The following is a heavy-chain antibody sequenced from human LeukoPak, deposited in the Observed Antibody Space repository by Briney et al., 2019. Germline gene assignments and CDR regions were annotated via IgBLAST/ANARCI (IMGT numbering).Heavy chain of an antibody. CDR2: IYSRGGT. Sequence: GGSLRLSCAVSGFSVSNNYVNWVRQAPGKGLEWVSLIYSRGGTSYADSVEGRFTISRDSSKNTLFLQMNSLRVEDTAVYYCARDPPGIAASGTYYWGQGTLVTVSS. CDR1: GFSVSNNY. CDR3: ARDPPGIAASGTYY. D-gene: IGHD6-13*01. J-gene: IGHJ4*02. V-gene: IGHV3-53*01.